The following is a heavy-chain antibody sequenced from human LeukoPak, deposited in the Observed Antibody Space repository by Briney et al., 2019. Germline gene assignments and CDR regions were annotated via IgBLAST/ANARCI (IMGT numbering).Heavy chain of an antibody. Sequence: SETLSLTCTVSGGSISSYYWSWIRQPPGKGLEWIGYIYYSGSTNYNPSLKSRVTISVDTPKNQFSLKLSSVTAADTALYYCARGITRRRTFDIWGQGTMVTVSS. V-gene: IGHV4-59*08. CDR2: IYYSGST. D-gene: IGHD3-10*01. CDR1: GGSISSYY. CDR3: ARGITRRRTFDI. J-gene: IGHJ3*02.